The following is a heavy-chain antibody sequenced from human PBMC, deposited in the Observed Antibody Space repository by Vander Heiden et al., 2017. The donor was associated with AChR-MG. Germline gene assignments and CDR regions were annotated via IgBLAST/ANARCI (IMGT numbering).Heavy chain of an antibody. CDR1: GFTFSSYW. D-gene: IGHD3-22*01. Sequence: ASGFTFSSYWMSWVRQAPGKGLEWVANIKQDGSEKYYVDSVKGRFTISRDNAKNSLYLQMNSLRAEDTAVYYCARQNPYDSSGYYYGDEKDDDAFDIWGQGTMVTVSS. CDR2: IKQDGSEK. J-gene: IGHJ3*02. CDR3: ARQNPYDSSGYYYGDEKDDDAFDI. V-gene: IGHV3-7*01.